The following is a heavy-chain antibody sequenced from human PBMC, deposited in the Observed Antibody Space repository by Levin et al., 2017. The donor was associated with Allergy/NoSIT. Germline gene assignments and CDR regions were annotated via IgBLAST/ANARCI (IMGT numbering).Heavy chain of an antibody. CDR1: GLTFSSYA. CDR2: ISNDGSKK. CDR3: ARDFWYNYDY. V-gene: IGHV3-30-3*01. Sequence: GGSLRLSCAVSGLTFSSYAMHWVRQAPGKGLEWVATISNDGSKKYYPDSAKGRFTISRDNSKNTLILQMSSLRIDDTAVYHCARDFWYNYDYWGQGTLVTVSS. J-gene: IGHJ4*02. D-gene: IGHD3-3*01.